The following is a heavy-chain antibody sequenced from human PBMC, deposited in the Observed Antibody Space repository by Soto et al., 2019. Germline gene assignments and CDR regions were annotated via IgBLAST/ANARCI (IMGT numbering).Heavy chain of an antibody. CDR3: AKVPSSGWYFDY. J-gene: IGHJ4*02. CDR1: GFLFSSYA. Sequence: PGGSLRLSCEASGFLFSSYAMNWVRQAPGKGLEWVSSISSHGDTTYYAESVRGRFTISRDNSKNTLFLQMNSLRAGDTAVYYCAKVPSSGWYFDYWGQGXLVTVSS. CDR2: ISSHGDTT. V-gene: IGHV3-23*01. D-gene: IGHD6-19*01.